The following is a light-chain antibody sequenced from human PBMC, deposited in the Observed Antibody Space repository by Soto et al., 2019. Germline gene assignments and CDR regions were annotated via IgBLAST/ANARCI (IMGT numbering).Light chain of an antibody. V-gene: IGKV1D-16*01. Sequence: DIQMTQSPSSLSASVGDRVTITCRASQGISSWLAWYQQKPEKAPKSLIYAASTLQSGVPSRFSGSGSGTDFTLTISCLQSEDFATYYCQQYYSYPQITFGQGTRLEIK. CDR3: QQYYSYPQIT. J-gene: IGKJ5*01. CDR1: QGISSW. CDR2: AAS.